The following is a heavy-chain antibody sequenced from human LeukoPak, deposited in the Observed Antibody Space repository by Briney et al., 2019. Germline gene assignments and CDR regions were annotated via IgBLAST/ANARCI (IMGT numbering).Heavy chain of an antibody. CDR3: ARVAGRDGWFDP. J-gene: IGHJ5*02. D-gene: IGHD5-24*01. CDR2: IYSGGST. V-gene: IGHV3-53*01. CDR1: GFTFSNAW. Sequence: GGSLRLSCAASGFTFSNAWMNWVRQAPGKGLEWVSVIYSGGSTYYADSVKGRFTISRDNSKNTLYLQMNSLRAEDTAVYYCARVAGRDGWFDPWGQGTLVTVSS.